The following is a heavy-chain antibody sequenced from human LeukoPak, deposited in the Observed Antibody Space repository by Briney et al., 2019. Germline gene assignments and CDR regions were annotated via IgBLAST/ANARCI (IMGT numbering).Heavy chain of an antibody. CDR3: ARVDILTGYDQFDC. CDR2: IIAYNVNS. Sequence: GASVKVSCKASVYTFSSYGISWGPQALGQGLERMGWIIAYNVNSNYVQKLRGSVTMTTDTSTSTAYMELRSLRSDDTAVYYCARVDILTGYDQFDCWGQGRLVTV. V-gene: IGHV1-18*04. CDR1: VYTFSSYG. J-gene: IGHJ4*02. D-gene: IGHD3-9*01.